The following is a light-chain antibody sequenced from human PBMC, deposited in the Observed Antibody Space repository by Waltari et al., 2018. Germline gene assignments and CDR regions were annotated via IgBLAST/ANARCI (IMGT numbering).Light chain of an antibody. CDR3: YSYAGSITFWV. Sequence: QSALTQPRSVSGSPGQSATIPCTGTSSHVGGYNYVSWYQHHPGKAPQLIIYDVTNRPAGVPDRCPASKSDNTASLTISGLQAGDEADYYCYSYAGSITFWVFGGENKLTVL. V-gene: IGLV2-11*01. CDR2: DVT. J-gene: IGLJ3*02. CDR1: SSHVGGYNY.